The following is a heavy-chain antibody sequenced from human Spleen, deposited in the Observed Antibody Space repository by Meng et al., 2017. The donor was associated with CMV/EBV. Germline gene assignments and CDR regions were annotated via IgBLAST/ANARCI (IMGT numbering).Heavy chain of an antibody. CDR2: IYYSGNT. CDR1: GGSISSGSYY. Sequence: SETLSLTCTVSGGSISSGSYYWGWIRQPPGKGLEWIGNIYYSGNTYHNPSLKSRVTISVDRSKNLFSLKLTSVTAADTAVYYCARDPDYGDSQEGYWSQGTLVTVSS. V-gene: IGHV4-39*07. CDR3: ARDPDYGDSQEGY. J-gene: IGHJ4*02. D-gene: IGHD4-17*01.